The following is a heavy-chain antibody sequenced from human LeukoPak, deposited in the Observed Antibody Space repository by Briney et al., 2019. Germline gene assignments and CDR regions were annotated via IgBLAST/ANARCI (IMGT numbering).Heavy chain of an antibody. CDR2: IYSGGST. CDR3: ARGRQWLVLVY. CDR1: GFTFDDYG. Sequence: GGSLRLSCAASGFTFDDYGMSWVRQAPGKGLEWVSVIYSGGSTYYADSVKGRFTISRDNSKNTLYLQMNSLRAEDTAVYYCARGRQWLVLVYWGQGTLVTVSS. J-gene: IGHJ4*02. D-gene: IGHD6-19*01. V-gene: IGHV3-53*01.